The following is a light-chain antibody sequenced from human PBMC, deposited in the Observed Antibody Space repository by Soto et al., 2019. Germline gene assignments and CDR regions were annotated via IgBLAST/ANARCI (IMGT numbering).Light chain of an antibody. J-gene: IGKJ3*01. V-gene: IGKV3-15*01. CDR3: QKYSNWPFT. CDR2: HAS. CDR1: PSVNSN. Sequence: EIVMTQSPATLSVSPGERATLSCRASPSVNSNLAWYQQKPGQAPRHLIYHASARDIGTPARFSGSGSGTEFTPTLSSLQSEDFAVYYCQKYSNWPFTFGPGKKVDIK.